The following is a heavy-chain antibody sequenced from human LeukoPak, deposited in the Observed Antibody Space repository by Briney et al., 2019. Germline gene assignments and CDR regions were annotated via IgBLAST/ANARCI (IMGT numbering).Heavy chain of an antibody. D-gene: IGHD3-22*01. J-gene: IGHJ1*01. CDR1: GFTFSSYS. V-gene: IGHV3-21*01. Sequence: PGGSLRLSCAASGFTFSSYSMNWVRQAPGKGLEWVSSISSSSSYIYYADSAKGRFTISRDNAKNSLYLQMNSLRAEDTAVYYCARGGVYYDSSGLEYFQHWGQGTLVTVSS. CDR2: ISSSSSYI. CDR3: ARGGVYYDSSGLEYFQH.